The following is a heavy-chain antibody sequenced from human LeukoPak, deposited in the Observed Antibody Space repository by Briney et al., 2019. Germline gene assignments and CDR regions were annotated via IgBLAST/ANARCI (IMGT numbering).Heavy chain of an antibody. J-gene: IGHJ4*02. Sequence: GGSLRLSCAASGFTFSSYAMSWVRPAPGKGLEWISAITDSGGDTYHADSVEGRFTISRDNSKNTLYLQMDSLRVEDTAVYYCAKGSSSSRPYYFDYWGQGTLVTVSS. CDR3: AKGSSSSRPYYFDY. CDR2: ITDSGGDT. CDR1: GFTFSSYA. D-gene: IGHD6-6*01. V-gene: IGHV3-23*01.